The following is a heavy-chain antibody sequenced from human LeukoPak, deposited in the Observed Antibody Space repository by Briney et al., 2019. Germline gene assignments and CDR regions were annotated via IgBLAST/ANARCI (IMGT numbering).Heavy chain of an antibody. V-gene: IGHV3-33*06. CDR2: IWYDGSNK. J-gene: IGHJ4*02. Sequence: GASLRLSCAASGFTFSSYGMHWVRQAPGKGLEWVAVIWYDGSNKYYADSVRGRFTISRDNSKNTLYLQMNSLRAEDTAVYYCAKASGEMSGSLDCRGQGSLVTVSS. CDR1: GFTFSSYG. D-gene: IGHD5-24*01. CDR3: AKASGEMSGSLDC.